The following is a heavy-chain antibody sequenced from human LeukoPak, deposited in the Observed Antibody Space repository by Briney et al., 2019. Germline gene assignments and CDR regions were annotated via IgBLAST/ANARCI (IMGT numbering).Heavy chain of an antibody. CDR3: AKAVRGIAVAGNWFDP. CDR2: ISWNSGSI. J-gene: IGHJ5*02. D-gene: IGHD6-19*01. Sequence: GGSLRLSCAASGFTFDDYAMHWVRQAPGKGLEWVSGISWNSGSIGYAHSVKGRFTISRDNAKNSLYLQMNSLRAEDMALYYCAKAVRGIAVAGNWFDPWGQGTLVTVSS. V-gene: IGHV3-9*03. CDR1: GFTFDDYA.